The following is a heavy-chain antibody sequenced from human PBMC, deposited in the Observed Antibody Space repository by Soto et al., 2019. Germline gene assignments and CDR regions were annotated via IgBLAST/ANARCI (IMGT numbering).Heavy chain of an antibody. V-gene: IGHV3-21*01. CDR3: ARDSPAALDAFDI. CDR1: GFTFSSYS. D-gene: IGHD6-25*01. J-gene: IGHJ3*02. CDR2: ISSSSSYI. Sequence: EVQLVESGGGLVKPGGSLRLSCAASGFTFSSYSMNWVRQAPGKGLEWVSSISSSSSYIYYADSVKGRFTISRDNAKNSLYLQMNSLRAEDTAVYYCARDSPAALDAFDIWGQGTMVTVSS.